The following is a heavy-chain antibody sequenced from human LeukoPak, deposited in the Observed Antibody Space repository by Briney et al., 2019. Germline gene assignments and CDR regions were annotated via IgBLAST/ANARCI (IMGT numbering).Heavy chain of an antibody. CDR3: ARANYYDSTGYLPVVYPSDF. CDR2: IYHSGNT. CDR1: GASIRSSGYY. V-gene: IGHV4-31*03. D-gene: IGHD3-22*01. J-gene: IGHJ4*02. Sequence: SETLSLTCTVSGASIRSSGYYWSWIRQDPAKGLEWVGYIYHSGNTYYNPSLKSRVTISLDTSKNQFSLKLRSVTAADTAVYYCARANYYDSTGYLPVVYPSDFWGQGTLVTVSS.